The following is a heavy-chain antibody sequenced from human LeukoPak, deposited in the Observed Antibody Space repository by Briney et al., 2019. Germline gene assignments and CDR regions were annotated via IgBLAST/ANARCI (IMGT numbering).Heavy chain of an antibody. D-gene: IGHD2-15*01. V-gene: IGHV4-34*01. Sequence: SETLSLTCAVYGGSFSGYYWSWIRQPPGKGLEWIGEINHSGSTNYNPSLKSRVTISVDTSKNQFSLKLSSVTAADTGVYYCARGILSYGMDVWGQGTTVTVSS. CDR2: INHSGST. CDR1: GGSFSGYY. J-gene: IGHJ6*02. CDR3: ARGILSYGMDV.